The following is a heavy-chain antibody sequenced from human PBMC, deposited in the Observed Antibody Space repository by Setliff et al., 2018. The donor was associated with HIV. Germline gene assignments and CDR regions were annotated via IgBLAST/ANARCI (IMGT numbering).Heavy chain of an antibody. J-gene: IGHJ5*02. Sequence: PSETLSLTCTVSGGSIISSNFYWGWIRQPPGKGPEDIGSIDYSGSTYYNPSLESRVTISVDTSKSQFSLKLSSVTAADTAVYYCVRDNTSPGIRKYFDPWGQGTLVTVSS. D-gene: IGHD2-2*01. CDR3: VRDNTSPGIRKYFDP. CDR1: GGSIISSNFY. CDR2: IDYSGST. V-gene: IGHV4-39*02.